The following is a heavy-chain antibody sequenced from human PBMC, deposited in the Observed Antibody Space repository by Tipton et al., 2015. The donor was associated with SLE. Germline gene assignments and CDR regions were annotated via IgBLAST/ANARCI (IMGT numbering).Heavy chain of an antibody. CDR1: GGSISSGGYY. CDR3: ARDRRYYMDV. CDR2: IYTSGST. V-gene: IGHV4-61*09. Sequence: TLSLTCTVSGGSISSGGYYWSWIRQPPGKGLEWIGYIYTSGSTNYNPSLKSRVTISVDTSKNQFSLKLSSVTAADTAVYYCARDRRYYMDVWGKGTTVTVSS. J-gene: IGHJ6*03.